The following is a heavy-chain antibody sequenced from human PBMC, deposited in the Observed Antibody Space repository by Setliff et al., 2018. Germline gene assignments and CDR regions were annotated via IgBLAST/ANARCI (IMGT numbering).Heavy chain of an antibody. J-gene: IGHJ4*02. CDR2: INQYGTEK. V-gene: IGHV3-7*01. Sequence: GGSLRLSCVGSGFTFSSHWLDWVRQAPGEGLEWVANINQYGTEKYYVDSVKGRFSVSRDDAKNSLYLQVNSLRVEDTGVYYCSTELGEWGQGTPVTVSS. D-gene: IGHD3-16*01. CDR1: GFTFSSHW. CDR3: STELGE.